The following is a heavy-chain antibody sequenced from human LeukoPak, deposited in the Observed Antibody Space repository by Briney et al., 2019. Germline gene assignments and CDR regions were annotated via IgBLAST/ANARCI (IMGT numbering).Heavy chain of an antibody. CDR2: ISTSGSTT. Sequence: GGSLRLSCAASGFNFNSYEMNWVRQAPGKGLEWVSYISTSGSTTYYADSVRGRLTIPRDNAENSLYLQMKSLRAEDTAVYYCARDLYFYDKWGQGTLVTVSS. CDR1: GFNFNSYE. CDR3: ARDLYFYDK. V-gene: IGHV3-48*03. J-gene: IGHJ4*02. D-gene: IGHD3-22*01.